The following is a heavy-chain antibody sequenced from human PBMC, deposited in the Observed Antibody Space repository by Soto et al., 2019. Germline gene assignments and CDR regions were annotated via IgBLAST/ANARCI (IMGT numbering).Heavy chain of an antibody. CDR1: GFTFSSDC. D-gene: IGHD3-9*01. V-gene: IGHV3-7*01. CDR3: GRGGAGDILTRYDIVY. CDR2: IKQDGSEK. J-gene: IGHJ4*02. Sequence: GGSLRLSCAASGFTFSSDCMSWVRQAPGKGLEWVANIKQDGSEKYYVDSVKGRFTISRDNAKNSLYLQMNSLRAEDTAVYYCGRGGAGDILTRYDIVYWGQGTLVTVSS.